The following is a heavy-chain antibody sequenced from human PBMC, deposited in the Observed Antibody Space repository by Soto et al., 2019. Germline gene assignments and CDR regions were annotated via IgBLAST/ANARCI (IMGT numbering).Heavy chain of an antibody. Sequence: PGGSLRLSCTASGFTFGDYAMSWFRQAPGKGLEWVGFIRSKAYGGTTEYAASVKGRFTISRDDSKSIAYLQMNSLKTEDTAVYYCTRVLKQRPKGTSYYYGMDVWGQGTTVTVSS. CDR2: IRSKAYGGTT. D-gene: IGHD6-25*01. J-gene: IGHJ6*02. CDR1: GFTFGDYA. V-gene: IGHV3-49*03. CDR3: TRVLKQRPKGTSYYYGMDV.